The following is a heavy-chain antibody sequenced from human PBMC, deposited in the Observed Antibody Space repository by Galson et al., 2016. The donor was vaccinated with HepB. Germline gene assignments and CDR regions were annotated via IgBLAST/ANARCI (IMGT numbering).Heavy chain of an antibody. D-gene: IGHD3-3*01. CDR3: ARNMEFGDSWSGYRSPPQY. CDR2: INPSGVGT. CDR1: GYTFTNYY. V-gene: IGHV1-46*01. J-gene: IGHJ4*02. Sequence: SVKVSCKASGYTFTNYYINWVRQAPGQGLEWMGVINPSGVGTTYAERFQGRVTMTSDASTSTVYMELSSLRSEDTAVYYCARNMEFGDSWSGYRSPPQYWGQGTLVTVSS.